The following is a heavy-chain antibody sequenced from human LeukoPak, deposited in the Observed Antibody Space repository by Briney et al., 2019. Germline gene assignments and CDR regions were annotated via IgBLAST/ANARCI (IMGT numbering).Heavy chain of an antibody. CDR2: ISGSGGST. D-gene: IGHD4-17*01. CDR1: GFTFSSYA. J-gene: IGHJ4*02. CDR3: AKDVAATVTTFLFDY. V-gene: IGHV3-23*01. Sequence: PGGSLRLSCAASGFTFSSYAMSWVRQAPGKGLEWVSAISGSGGSTYYADSVKGRFTISRDNSKNTLYLQMNSLRAEDTAVYYCAKDVAATVTTFLFDYWGQGTLVTVSS.